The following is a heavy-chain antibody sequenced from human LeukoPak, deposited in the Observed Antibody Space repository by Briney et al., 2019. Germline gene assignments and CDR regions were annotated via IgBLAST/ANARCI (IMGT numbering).Heavy chain of an antibody. CDR3: AKEGVLAATIYNWFDP. CDR2: VSGSGVST. D-gene: IGHD2-15*01. J-gene: IGHJ5*02. Sequence: GGSQGLSCAASGFALSSYAMSWVRQAPGNGLEWVSVVSGSGVSTFYADSVKGRFTISRDNSKNTLYLQMNSLRAEDTAVYYCAKEGVLAATIYNWFDPWGQGTLVTVSS. CDR1: GFALSSYA. V-gene: IGHV3-23*01.